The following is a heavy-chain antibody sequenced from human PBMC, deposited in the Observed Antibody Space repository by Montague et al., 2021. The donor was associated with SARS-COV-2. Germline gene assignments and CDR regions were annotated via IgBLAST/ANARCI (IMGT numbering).Heavy chain of an antibody. Sequence: SETLSLTCTVSGGSISSGSYWGWIRQPPGKGLEWIGTSDHSGITXXRPSLKSRVTISLDTSKNQFSLNLDSVTASDTAMYYCARVISAVAGANFYFDYWGQGTLVTVSS. CDR2: SDHSGIT. V-gene: IGHV4-38-2*02. CDR3: ARVISAVAGANFYFDY. J-gene: IGHJ4*02. D-gene: IGHD4/OR15-4a*01. CDR1: GGSISSGSY.